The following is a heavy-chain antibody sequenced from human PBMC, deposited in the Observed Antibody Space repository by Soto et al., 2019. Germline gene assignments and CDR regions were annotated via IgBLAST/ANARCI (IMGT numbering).Heavy chain of an antibody. Sequence: PGGSLRLSCAASGFSVSSSHMIWVRQAPGKGLEWVSVIYSGGATYYAVSVKGRFTISRDRSKNTVYLQMDGLRTEDTAVYYCSAGTYYYYGMDVWGQGTTVTVSS. J-gene: IGHJ6*02. D-gene: IGHD1-7*01. CDR2: IYSGGAT. CDR1: GFSVSSSH. CDR3: SAGTYYYYGMDV. V-gene: IGHV3-53*01.